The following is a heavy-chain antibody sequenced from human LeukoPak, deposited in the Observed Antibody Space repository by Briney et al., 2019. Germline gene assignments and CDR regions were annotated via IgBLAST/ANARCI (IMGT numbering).Heavy chain of an antibody. V-gene: IGHV1-69*10. Sequence: ASVKVACKASGGTFSSYAISWVRQAPGQGLEWMGGIIPILGIANYAQKFQGRVTITADKSTSTAYMELSSLRSEDTAVYYCARDYGLAFDIWGQGTMVTVSS. CDR1: GGTFSSYA. CDR2: IIPILGIA. D-gene: IGHD4-17*01. CDR3: ARDYGLAFDI. J-gene: IGHJ3*02.